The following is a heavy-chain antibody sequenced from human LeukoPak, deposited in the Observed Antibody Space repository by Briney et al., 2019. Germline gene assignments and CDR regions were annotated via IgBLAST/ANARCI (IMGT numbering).Heavy chain of an antibody. CDR3: AGVMATIGDDAFDI. CDR2: ISAYNGNT. J-gene: IGHJ3*02. V-gene: IGHV1-18*01. D-gene: IGHD5-24*01. CDR1: GYTFTSYG. Sequence: ASVKVSCKASGYTFTSYGISWVRQAPGQGLEWMGWISAYNGNTNYAQKLQGRVTMTTDTSTSTAYMELRSLRSDDAAVYYCAGVMATIGDDAFDIWGQGTMVTVSS.